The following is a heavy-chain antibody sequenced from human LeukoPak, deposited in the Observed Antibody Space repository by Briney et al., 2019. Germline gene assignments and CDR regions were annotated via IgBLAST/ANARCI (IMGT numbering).Heavy chain of an antibody. CDR2: ISSSGSTI. V-gene: IGHV3-11*04. D-gene: IGHD4-17*01. J-gene: IGHJ4*02. Sequence: GGSLRLSCAASGFTFSDYYMSWIRQAPGKGLEWVSYISSSGSTIYYADSVKGRFTTSRDNANNSLYLQMNSLRAEDTAVYYCASHPSWVYGDYPYWGQGTLVTVSS. CDR1: GFTFSDYY. CDR3: ASHPSWVYGDYPY.